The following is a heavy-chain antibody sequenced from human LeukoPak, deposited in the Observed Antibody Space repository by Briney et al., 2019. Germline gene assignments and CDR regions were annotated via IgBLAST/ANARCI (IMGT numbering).Heavy chain of an antibody. Sequence: ASVKVSCKASGYTFTSYAMHWVRQAPGQRLEWMGWINAGNGNTKYSQKFQGRVTITRDTSASTAYMELSSLRSEDTAVYYCARYCSGGSCYSRYYFDYWGQGTLVTVSS. CDR1: GYTFTSYA. CDR3: ARYCSGGSCYSRYYFDY. D-gene: IGHD2-15*01. V-gene: IGHV1-3*01. J-gene: IGHJ4*02. CDR2: INAGNGNT.